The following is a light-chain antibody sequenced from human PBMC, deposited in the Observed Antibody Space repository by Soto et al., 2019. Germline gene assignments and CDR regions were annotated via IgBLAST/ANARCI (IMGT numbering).Light chain of an antibody. CDR1: QSVSST. CDR3: QQYYQWPLT. CDR2: GTS. J-gene: IGKJ4*01. V-gene: IGKV3-15*01. Sequence: EIVMTQSPATLSVSPGERATLSCRASQSVSSTLAWYQQIPGQAPRLLLYGTSTRATGIPARFSGSGSGTEFTLTISSLQSEDFACYYCQQYYQWPLTFGGGTNVEVK.